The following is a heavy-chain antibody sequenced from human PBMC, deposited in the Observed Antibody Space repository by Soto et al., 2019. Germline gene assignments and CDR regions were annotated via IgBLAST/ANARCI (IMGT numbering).Heavy chain of an antibody. CDR3: ARGGSYNAFDI. CDR1: GGSVSSGSYY. Sequence: QVQLQESGPGLVKPSETLSLTCTVSGGSVSSGSYYWSWIRQPPGKGLEWIGYIYYSGSTNYNPSLKSRVTISVDTSKNQFSLKLSSVTAADTAVYYCARGGSYNAFDIWGQGTMFTVAS. V-gene: IGHV4-61*01. D-gene: IGHD1-26*01. J-gene: IGHJ3*02. CDR2: IYYSGST.